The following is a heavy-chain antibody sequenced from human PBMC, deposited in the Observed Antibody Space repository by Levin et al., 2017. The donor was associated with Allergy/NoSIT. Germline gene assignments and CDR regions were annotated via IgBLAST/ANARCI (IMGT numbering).Heavy chain of an antibody. V-gene: IGHV3-48*01. CDR3: ARDRPGSYDSSGYYQGEAFDI. J-gene: IGHJ3*02. D-gene: IGHD3-22*01. CDR1: GFTFSSYS. Sequence: GESLKISCAASGFTFSSYSMNWVRQAPGKGLEWVSYISSSSSTIYYADSVKGRFTISRDNAKNSLYLQMNSLRAEDTAVYYCARDRPGSYDSSGYYQGEAFDIWGQGTMVTVSS. CDR2: ISSSSSTI.